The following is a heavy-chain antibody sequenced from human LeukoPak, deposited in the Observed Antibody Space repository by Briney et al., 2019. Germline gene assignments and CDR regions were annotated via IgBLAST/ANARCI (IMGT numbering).Heavy chain of an antibody. CDR1: GFTVSSNY. Sequence: GGSLRLSCAASGFTVSSNYMSWVRQAPGKGLEWVSVIYSGGSTYYADSVKGRFTISRDNSKNTLYLQMNSLRAEDTAVYYCARETIAVAGRYFDYWGQGTLVTVSS. V-gene: IGHV3-53*01. D-gene: IGHD6-19*01. CDR2: IYSGGST. CDR3: ARETIAVAGRYFDY. J-gene: IGHJ4*02.